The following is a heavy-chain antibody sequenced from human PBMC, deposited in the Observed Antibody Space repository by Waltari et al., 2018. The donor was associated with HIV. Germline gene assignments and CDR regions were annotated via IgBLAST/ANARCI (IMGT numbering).Heavy chain of an antibody. D-gene: IGHD2-2*01. V-gene: IGHV3-33*01. Sequence: QVQLVESGGGVVQPGRSLRLSCAASRMTFSRYDMHWVRQAPGKGLWWVAVIWHDGSNQYYVDSVKGRFTISRDNSRNTLYLQMNSLRVEDTAVYYCARSTYQQLRNGFDIWGQGTMVAVSS. CDR1: RMTFSRYD. CDR2: IWHDGSNQ. J-gene: IGHJ3*02. CDR3: ARSTYQQLRNGFDI.